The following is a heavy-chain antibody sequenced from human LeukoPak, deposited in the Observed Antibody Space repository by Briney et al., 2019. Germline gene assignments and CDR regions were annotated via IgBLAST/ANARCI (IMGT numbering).Heavy chain of an antibody. CDR3: ARGRDGDYGYYFDY. J-gene: IGHJ4*02. D-gene: IGHD4-17*01. V-gene: IGHV4-34*01. CDR1: GGSFSGYY. CDR2: INHSGST. Sequence: SETLSLTCAVYGGSFSGYYWSWIRQPPGKGLEWSGEINHSGSTNYNPSLKSRVTISVDTSKNQFSLKLSSVTAADTAVYYCARGRDGDYGYYFDYWGQGTLVTVSS.